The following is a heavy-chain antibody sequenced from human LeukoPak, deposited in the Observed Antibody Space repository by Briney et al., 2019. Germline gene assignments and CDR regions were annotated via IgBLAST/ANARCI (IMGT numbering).Heavy chain of an antibody. J-gene: IGHJ6*03. CDR3: ARLGRLTAAAGIDVYYYYMDV. Sequence: GESLKISCKASGYTFTNYWIGWVRQMPGKGLEWIGTIYPGDSDTRYSPSFQGQVTISADKSISTAYLQWSSLKASDTAMYYCARLGRLTAAAGIDVYYYYMDVWGKGTTVTVSS. V-gene: IGHV5-51*01. CDR1: GYTFTNYW. CDR2: IYPGDSDT. D-gene: IGHD6-13*01.